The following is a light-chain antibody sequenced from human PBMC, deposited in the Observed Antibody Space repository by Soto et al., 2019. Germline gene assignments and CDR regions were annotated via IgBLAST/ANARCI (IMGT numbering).Light chain of an antibody. V-gene: IGKV3-11*01. CDR2: DVS. Sequence: EIVLTQSPATLSLSPGERATLSCRASQSVASYLAWYQQKPGQASRLLIYDVSHRATGIPARFSGSGSGTDFTLPISSLEPEDFAVYYCQQRSNWPLTFGGGTKVEIK. J-gene: IGKJ4*01. CDR3: QQRSNWPLT. CDR1: QSVASY.